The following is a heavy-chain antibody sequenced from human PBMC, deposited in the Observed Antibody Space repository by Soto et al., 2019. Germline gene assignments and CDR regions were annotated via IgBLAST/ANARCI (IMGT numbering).Heavy chain of an antibody. CDR2: IYHSGST. CDR1: GCSISSGGYS. D-gene: IGHD2-8*01. Sequence: SETLSLTCAVSGCSISSGGYSWSWILQPPGKGLEWIGYIYHSGSTYYNPSLKSRVTISVDTSKNQFSLKLSSVTAADTAVYYWARLRWSHSNWFDSWGQGTRVTVAS. V-gene: IGHV4-30-2*01. CDR3: ARLRWSHSNWFDS. J-gene: IGHJ5*01.